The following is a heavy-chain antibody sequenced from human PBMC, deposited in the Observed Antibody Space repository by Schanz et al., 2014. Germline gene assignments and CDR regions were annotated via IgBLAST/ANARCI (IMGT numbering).Heavy chain of an antibody. V-gene: IGHV1-18*01. CDR1: GYTFTSHG. CDR2: ISPYTGNT. J-gene: IGHJ3*02. CDR3: TRGGYSYALSAFDI. D-gene: IGHD5-18*01. Sequence: QVQLVQSGAEVKKPGASVKVSCKASGYTFTSHGISWVRQAPGQGLEWVGWISPYTGNTHYFDKMEGRVTMTTDTSTGTAYMELRSLRSDDTALYYCTRGGYSYALSAFDIWGQGTMVTGSS.